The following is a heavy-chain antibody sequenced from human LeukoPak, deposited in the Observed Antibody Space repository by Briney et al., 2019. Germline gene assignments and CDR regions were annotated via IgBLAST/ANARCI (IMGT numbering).Heavy chain of an antibody. CDR2: INHSGST. J-gene: IGHJ5*02. Sequence: PSETLSLTCAVYGGSFSGYYWSWIRQPPGKGLEWIGEINHSGSTNYNPSLKSRVTISVDTSKNQFSLKLSSVTAADTAVYYCARAGGVVRGVITPLNWFDPWGQGTLVTVSS. CDR3: ARAGGVVRGVITPLNWFDP. V-gene: IGHV4-34*01. D-gene: IGHD3-10*01. CDR1: GGSFSGYY.